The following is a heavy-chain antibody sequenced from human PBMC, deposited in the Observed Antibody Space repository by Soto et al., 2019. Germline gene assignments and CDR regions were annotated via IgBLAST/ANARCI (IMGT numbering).Heavy chain of an antibody. Sequence: PGGSLRLSCAASGFTFSRYSVHWVRQAPGKGLEWVSAITYNESTKSYADSVKGRFTISRDNAKNTLYLQMNSLRAEDTAVYYCARDHDFWSGYEDDYWGQGTLVTVSS. CDR1: GFTFSRYS. J-gene: IGHJ4*02. CDR2: ITYNESTK. V-gene: IGHV3-30-3*01. CDR3: ARDHDFWSGYEDDY. D-gene: IGHD3-3*01.